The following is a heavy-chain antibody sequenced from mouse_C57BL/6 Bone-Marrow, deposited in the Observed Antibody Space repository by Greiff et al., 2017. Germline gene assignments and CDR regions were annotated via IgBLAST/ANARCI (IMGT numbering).Heavy chain of an antibody. CDR2: IDPENGDT. J-gene: IGHJ3*01. CDR1: GFNIKDDY. V-gene: IGHV14-4*01. D-gene: IGHD1-1*01. Sequence: VQLQQSGAELVRPGASVKLSCTASGFNIKDDYMHWVKQRPEQGLEWIGWIDPENGDTEYASKFQGKATITAETSSNTAYLQLSSLTSEDTAVYYCTVFYYGSMWFAYWGQGTLVPVSA. CDR3: TVFYYGSMWFAY.